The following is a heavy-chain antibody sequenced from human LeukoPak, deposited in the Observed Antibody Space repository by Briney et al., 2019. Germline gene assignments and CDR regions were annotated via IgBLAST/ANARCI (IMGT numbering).Heavy chain of an antibody. D-gene: IGHD4-11*01. V-gene: IGHV4-34*01. J-gene: IGHJ6*03. CDR3: AHVTWYYYYYMDV. CDR1: GGSFSGYY. CDR2: INHSGST. Sequence: SETLSLTCAVYGGSFSGYYWSWIHQPPGKGLEWIGEINHSGSTNYNPSLKSRVTISVDTSKNQFSLKLSSVTAADTAVYYCAHVTWYYYYYMDVWGKGTTVTVSS.